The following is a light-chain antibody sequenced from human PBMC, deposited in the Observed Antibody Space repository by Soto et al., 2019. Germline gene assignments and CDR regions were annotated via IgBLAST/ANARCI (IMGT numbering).Light chain of an antibody. CDR1: SSDVGGYNY. J-gene: IGLJ3*02. CDR2: EVS. Sequence: QSALTQPASVSGSPGQSITISCTGTSSDVGGYNYVSWYQQHPGKAPRLMIYEVSNRPSGVSNRFSGSKSGNTASLTISGLHAEDEAEYYCCSYPSSSGLEVFGGGTKLTVL. V-gene: IGLV2-14*01. CDR3: CSYPSSSGLEV.